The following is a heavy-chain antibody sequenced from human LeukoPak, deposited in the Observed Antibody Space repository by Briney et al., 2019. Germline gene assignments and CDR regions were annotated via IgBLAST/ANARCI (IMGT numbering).Heavy chain of an antibody. D-gene: IGHD6-13*01. CDR3: ARRVATAPMYAFDI. CDR2: IYYSGNT. CDR1: GGSINRYY. J-gene: IGHJ3*02. V-gene: IGHV4-59*08. Sequence: SSETLSLTCTISGGSINRYYWSWIRQPPGKGLEWIGYIYYSGNTNYNPSLKSRVTISFDTSKNQFSLKLNSVTAADTAVYYCARRVATAPMYAFDIWGQGTMVTVSS.